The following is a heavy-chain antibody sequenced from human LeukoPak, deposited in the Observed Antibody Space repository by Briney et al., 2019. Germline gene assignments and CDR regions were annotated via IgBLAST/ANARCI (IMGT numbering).Heavy chain of an antibody. Sequence: SVKVSCKASGGTFSSYAISWVRQAPGQGLEWMGGIIPIFGTANYAQKFQGRVTITADESTSTAYMELSSLRSEDTAVYYCARDQRLRLGDLGYYFDYWGQGTLVTVSS. CDR1: GGTFSSYA. CDR3: ARDQRLRLGDLGYYFDY. D-gene: IGHD3-16*01. CDR2: IIPIFGTA. J-gene: IGHJ4*02. V-gene: IGHV1-69*13.